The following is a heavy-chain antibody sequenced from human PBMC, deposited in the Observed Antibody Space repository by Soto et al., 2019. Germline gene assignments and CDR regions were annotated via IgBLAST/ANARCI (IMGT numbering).Heavy chain of an antibody. V-gene: IGHV3-30*18. Sequence: QVQLVESGGGVVQPGRSLRLSCAASGFTFSGYGMHWVRQAPGKGLEWVAVISYDGSNKYYADSVKGRFTISRDNSKNTLYLQMNSLRAEDTAVYYCAKDQDFGVVTSSFDYWGQGTLVTVSS. CDR3: AKDQDFGVVTSSFDY. J-gene: IGHJ4*02. D-gene: IGHD3-3*01. CDR2: ISYDGSNK. CDR1: GFTFSGYG.